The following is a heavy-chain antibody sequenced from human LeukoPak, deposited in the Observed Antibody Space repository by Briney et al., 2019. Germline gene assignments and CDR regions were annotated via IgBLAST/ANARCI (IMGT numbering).Heavy chain of an antibody. D-gene: IGHD5-12*01. V-gene: IGHV4-39*01. CDR2: IYYSGST. CDR3: ARRYNGGYAY. CDR1: GGSISSSSYY. Sequence: SETLSLTXTVSGGSISSSSYYWGWIRQPPGKGLEWIGSIYYSGSTYYNPSLESRVTISVDTSKNQFSLKLSSVTAADTAVYYCARRYNGGYAYWGQGTLVTVSS. J-gene: IGHJ4*02.